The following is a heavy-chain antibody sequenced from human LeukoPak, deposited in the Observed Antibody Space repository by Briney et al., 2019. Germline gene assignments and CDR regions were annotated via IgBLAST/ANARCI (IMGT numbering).Heavy chain of an antibody. Sequence: GGSLRLSCAASGFTFSSYAMSWVRQAPGKGLEWVSAISGSGGSTYYADSVKGRFTISRDNSKNTLYLQMNSLRAEDTAVYYCANLADTYYYDSSGYYAQGCNDYWGQGTLVTVSS. CDR2: ISGSGGST. V-gene: IGHV3-23*01. CDR1: GFTFSSYA. J-gene: IGHJ4*02. D-gene: IGHD3-22*01. CDR3: ANLADTYYYDSSGYYAQGCNDY.